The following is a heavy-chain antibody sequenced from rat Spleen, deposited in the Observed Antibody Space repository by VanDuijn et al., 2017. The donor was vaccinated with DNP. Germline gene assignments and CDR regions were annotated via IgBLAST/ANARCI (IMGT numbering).Heavy chain of an antibody. D-gene: IGHD1-11*01. V-gene: IGHV4-2*01. J-gene: IGHJ2*01. Sequence: EVKLVESGGGLVQPGRSLKLSCAASGFNFNDYWMGWVRQAPGKGLEWIGHVNKDSSTINYTPSLKDKFTISRDNAQNTLYLQMNKLGSEDTGIYYCAKGPNFGGWSDYFDYWGQGVMVTVSS. CDR2: VNKDSSTI. CDR3: AKGPNFGGWSDYFDY. CDR1: GFNFNDYW.